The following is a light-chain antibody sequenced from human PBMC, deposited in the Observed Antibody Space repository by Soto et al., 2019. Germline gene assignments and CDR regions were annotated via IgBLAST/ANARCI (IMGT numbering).Light chain of an antibody. Sequence: EIVLTQSPGTLSLSPGERATLSCRASQSVSSDYLAWYHQKPGQPPRHLIYGASSRATGIPDRFSGSGSGTDFTLTVSRLEPEDFAVYYCQQYGDSPWTFGQGTKVDI. CDR1: QSVSSDY. J-gene: IGKJ1*01. CDR3: QQYGDSPWT. V-gene: IGKV3-20*01. CDR2: GAS.